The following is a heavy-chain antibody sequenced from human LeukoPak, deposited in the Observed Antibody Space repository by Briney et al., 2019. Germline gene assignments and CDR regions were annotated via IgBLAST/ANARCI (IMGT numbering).Heavy chain of an antibody. V-gene: IGHV4-4*07. D-gene: IGHD3-9*01. CDR2: IYTSGST. J-gene: IGHJ4*02. CDR3: ARISLTGYAPISGYFDY. Sequence: PSETLSLTCTVSGDSIRSYYWSWIRQPPGKGLEWIGRIYTSGSTNYNPSLKSRVTMSVDTSKNQFSLKLSSVTAADTAVYYCARISLTGYAPISGYFDYWGQGTLVTVSS. CDR1: GDSIRSYY.